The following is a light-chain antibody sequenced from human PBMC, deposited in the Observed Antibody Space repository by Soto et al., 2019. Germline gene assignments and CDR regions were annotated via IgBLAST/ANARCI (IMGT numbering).Light chain of an antibody. J-gene: IGKJ2*01. Sequence: DIVLTQSPGTLSLSPGERATLSCRASQIISSTYLGWYQQKPGQAPRLLIYGASSRATGIPDRFSGSGFGTDLTLTISILEPVDFAVYFCQHYGTSLYTFGQGTKLEIK. CDR1: QIISSTY. CDR3: QHYGTSLYT. CDR2: GAS. V-gene: IGKV3-20*01.